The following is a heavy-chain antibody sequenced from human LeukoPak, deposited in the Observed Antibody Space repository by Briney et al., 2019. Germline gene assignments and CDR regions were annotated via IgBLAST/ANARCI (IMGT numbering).Heavy chain of an antibody. CDR1: GGSLSSHY. J-gene: IGHJ4*02. D-gene: IGHD3-22*01. V-gene: IGHV4-59*11. CDR3: ARDSSGYYSFDY. CDR2: IYYSGST. Sequence: SETLSLTCTVSGGSLSSHYWSWIRQPPGKGLEWIGYIYYSGSTNYNPSPKSRVTISVDTSKNQFSLKLSSVTAADTAVYYCARDSSGYYSFDYWGQGTLVTVSS.